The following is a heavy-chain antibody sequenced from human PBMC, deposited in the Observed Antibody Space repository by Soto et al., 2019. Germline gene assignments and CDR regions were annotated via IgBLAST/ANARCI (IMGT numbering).Heavy chain of an antibody. V-gene: IGHV3-33*01. Sequence: GGPLRLSCAASGFTFGSYGMHWVRQAPGKGLEWVAVIWFDGSNKYYADSVKGRFTISRDNSKNTLYLQMNSLRAEDTAVYYCARDEEYFDWLLFRPGGYGMDVWGQGTTVTVSS. CDR2: IWFDGSNK. J-gene: IGHJ6*02. D-gene: IGHD3-9*01. CDR1: GFTFGSYG. CDR3: ARDEEYFDWLLFRPGGYGMDV.